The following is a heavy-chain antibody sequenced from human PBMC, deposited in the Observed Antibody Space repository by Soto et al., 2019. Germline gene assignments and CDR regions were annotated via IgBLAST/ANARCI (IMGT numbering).Heavy chain of an antibody. Sequence: QVQLVQSGAEVKKPGASVKVSCKASGYTFTSYGISWVRQAPGQGLEWMGWISAYNGNTNYAQKLQGRVTMTTDTSTSTGYMELRSVRSDDTAVYCCARVFPAVAANWYFDLWGRGTLVTVSS. J-gene: IGHJ2*01. CDR2: ISAYNGNT. V-gene: IGHV1-18*01. D-gene: IGHD6-19*01. CDR3: ARVFPAVAANWYFDL. CDR1: GYTFTSYG.